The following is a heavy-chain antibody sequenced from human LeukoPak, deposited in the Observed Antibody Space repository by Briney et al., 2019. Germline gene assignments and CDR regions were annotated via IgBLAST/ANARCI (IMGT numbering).Heavy chain of an antibody. CDR3: ARSYKGFDY. CDR1: GGSISSSSYY. D-gene: IGHD1-1*01. CDR2: IYHSGST. Sequence: SETLSLTCTISGGSISSSSYYWGWIRQPPGKGLEWIGSIYHSGSTNYNPSLKSRVTISVDKSKNQFSLKLSSVTAADTAVYYCARSYKGFDYWGQGTLVTVSS. J-gene: IGHJ4*02. V-gene: IGHV4-39*07.